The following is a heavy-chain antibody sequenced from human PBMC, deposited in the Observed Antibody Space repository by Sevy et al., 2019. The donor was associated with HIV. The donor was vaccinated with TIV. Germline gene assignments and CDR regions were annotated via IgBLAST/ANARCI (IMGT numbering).Heavy chain of an antibody. J-gene: IGHJ4*02. CDR3: AKVRLGDYYGSGSYYPDYYFDY. D-gene: IGHD3-10*01. CDR2: ISGSGGST. CDR1: GFTFSSYA. Sequence: GGSLRLSCAASGFTFSSYAMSWVRQAPGKGLEWVSAISGSGGSTYYADSVKGRFTISRDNSKNTLYLQMNSLRAEDTAVYYCAKVRLGDYYGSGSYYPDYYFDYWGQGTLLTVSS. V-gene: IGHV3-23*01.